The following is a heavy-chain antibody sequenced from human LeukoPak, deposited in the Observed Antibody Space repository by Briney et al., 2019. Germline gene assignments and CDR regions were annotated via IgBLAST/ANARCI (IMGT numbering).Heavy chain of an antibody. CDR3: ARGRYSGSYFYSYYYYMDV. Sequence: GASVKVSCKASGYTFTSYDINWVRQATGQGLEWMGWMNPNSGNTGYAQKFQGRVTMTRNTSISTAYMELSSLRSEDTAVYYCARGRYSGSYFYSYYYYMDVWGKGTTVTISS. CDR1: GYTFTSYD. J-gene: IGHJ6*03. V-gene: IGHV1-8*01. D-gene: IGHD1-26*01. CDR2: MNPNSGNT.